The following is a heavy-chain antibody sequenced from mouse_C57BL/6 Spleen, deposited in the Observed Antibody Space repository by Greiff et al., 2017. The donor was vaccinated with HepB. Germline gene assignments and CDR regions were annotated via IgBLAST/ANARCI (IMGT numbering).Heavy chain of an antibody. CDR2: IDPEDGET. CDR3: ASRADGGY. V-gene: IGHV14-2*01. J-gene: IGHJ2*01. D-gene: IGHD2-3*01. Sequence: EVQLQQSGAELVKPGASVKLSCKASGFNIKDYYMHWVKQRTEQGLEWIGRIDPEDGETKYAPKLQGKATITADTSANTAYLQLSSLTYGDTAVYYCASRADGGYWGQVTTLTVSS. CDR1: GFNIKDYY.